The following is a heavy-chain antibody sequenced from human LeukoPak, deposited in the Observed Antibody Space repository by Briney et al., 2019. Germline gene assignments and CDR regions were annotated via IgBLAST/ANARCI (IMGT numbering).Heavy chain of an antibody. J-gene: IGHJ4*02. CDR3: ARERYFDY. CDR2: ISGGGRST. Sequence: GGSLRLSCAASGFTFGTCAMSWVRQAPGKGLEWVSTISGGGRSTDYADSVKGQFTISRDNSKNTLYLQMNSLRAEDTAVYYCARERYFDYWGQGTLVTVSS. V-gene: IGHV3-23*01. CDR1: GFTFGTCA.